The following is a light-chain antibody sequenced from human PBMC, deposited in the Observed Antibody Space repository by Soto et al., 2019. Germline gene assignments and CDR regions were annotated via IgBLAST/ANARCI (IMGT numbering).Light chain of an antibody. CDR1: SSNIGSNT. Sequence: QSVLTQPPSASGTPGQRVTISCSGSSSNIGSNTVNSYQQLPGTAPKLLIYSNNHRPSGVPERFYGSKSGTSASLAISGLQSEDEADYHCAACDDSLTSCVVFGGGTKLTVL. J-gene: IGLJ2*01. V-gene: IGLV1-44*01. CDR3: AACDDSLTSCVV. CDR2: SNN.